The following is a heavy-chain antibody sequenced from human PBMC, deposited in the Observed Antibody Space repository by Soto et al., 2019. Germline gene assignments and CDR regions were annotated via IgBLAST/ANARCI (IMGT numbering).Heavy chain of an antibody. CDR1: GGSFSGYY. D-gene: IGHD3-10*01. Sequence: PSETLSLTCAVYGGSFSGYYWSWIRQPPGKGLEWIGEINHSGSTNYNPSLKSRVTISVDTSKNQFSLKLSSVTAADTAVYYCARVRGYMVRGKEGKFDYWGQGTLVTVSS. J-gene: IGHJ4*02. CDR2: INHSGST. CDR3: ARVRGYMVRGKEGKFDY. V-gene: IGHV4-34*01.